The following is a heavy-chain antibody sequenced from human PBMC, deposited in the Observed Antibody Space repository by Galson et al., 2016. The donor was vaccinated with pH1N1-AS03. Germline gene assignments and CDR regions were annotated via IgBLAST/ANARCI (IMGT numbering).Heavy chain of an antibody. CDR1: GDSISNNNYH. CDR2: INHSRST. D-gene: IGHD2-2*01. J-gene: IGHJ5*02. CDR3: ARGRYCSSTSCSNWFDP. V-gene: IGHV4-39*07. Sequence: ETLSLTCTVSGDSISNNNYHWGWTRQSPGKGLEWIGEINHSRSTNYNPSLKSRVTISVDTSKNQFSLTVSSVTAADTAVYYCARGRYCSSTSCSNWFDPWGQGTLGTVSS.